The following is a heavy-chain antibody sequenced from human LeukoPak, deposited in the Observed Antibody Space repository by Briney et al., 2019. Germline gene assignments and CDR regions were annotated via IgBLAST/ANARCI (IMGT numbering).Heavy chain of an antibody. CDR3: ARASGYSSGCPDY. Sequence: ASVKASCKASGYTFTGYYMHWVRQAPGQGLEWMGWINPNSGGTNYAQKFQGRVTMTRDTSISTAYMELSRLRSDDTAVYYCARASGYSSGCPDYWGQGTLVTVSS. CDR1: GYTFTGYY. D-gene: IGHD6-19*01. J-gene: IGHJ4*02. CDR2: INPNSGGT. V-gene: IGHV1-2*02.